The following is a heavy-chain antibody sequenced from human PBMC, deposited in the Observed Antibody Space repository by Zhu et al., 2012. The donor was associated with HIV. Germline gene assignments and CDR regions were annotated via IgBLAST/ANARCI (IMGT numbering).Heavy chain of an antibody. CDR3: ARLRDTSGYYYPFDY. V-gene: IGHV4-59*11. D-gene: IGHD3-22*01. CDR2: VYYTGTT. CDR1: GGSTSSHY. Sequence: QVQLQESGPGLVKPSETLSLTCSVSGGSTSSHYWSWIRQPPGKGLEWIGYVYYTGTTNYNPSLKSRVTISLDMSKNQFSLKLTSVTAADTAVYYCARLRDTSGYYYPFDYWGQGTLSPSP. J-gene: IGHJ4*02.